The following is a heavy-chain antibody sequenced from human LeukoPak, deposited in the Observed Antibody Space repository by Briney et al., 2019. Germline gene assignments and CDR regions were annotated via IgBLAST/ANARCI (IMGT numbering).Heavy chain of an antibody. D-gene: IGHD3-10*01. CDR3: AKDRPRGYYFDY. J-gene: IGHJ4*02. CDR2: IRYDGSNK. V-gene: IGHV3-30*02. CDR1: GFTFSSYG. Sequence: RGSLRLSCAASGFTFSSYGMHWVRQAPGKGLEWVAFIRYDGSNKYYADSVKGRFTISRDNSKNTLYLQMNSLRAEDTAVYYCAKDRPRGYYFDYWGQGTLVTVSS.